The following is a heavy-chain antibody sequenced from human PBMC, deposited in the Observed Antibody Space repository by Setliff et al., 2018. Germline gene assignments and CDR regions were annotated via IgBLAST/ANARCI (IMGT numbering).Heavy chain of an antibody. D-gene: IGHD3-22*01. CDR2: IIPLSDIT. CDR3: VREGVDSRSSTDYRYYMDV. V-gene: IGHV1-69*10. Sequence: SVKVSCKVSGGAFTSHGVSWVRQAPGQGLEWMGGIIPLSDITSYAQTLQGRVTITADKSTNTVNMELSSLRSEDTAVYYCVREGVDSRSSTDYRYYMDVWGKGTTVTVSS. J-gene: IGHJ6*03. CDR1: GGAFTSHG.